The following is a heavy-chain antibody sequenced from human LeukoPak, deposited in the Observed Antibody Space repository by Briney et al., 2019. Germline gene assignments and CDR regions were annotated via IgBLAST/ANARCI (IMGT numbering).Heavy chain of an antibody. CDR1: GYSFTNYW. Sequence: GGSLKISCKGSGYSFTNYWIGWVRQMPGKGLEWMGIIYPGDSDARYSPSFQGQVTISADKSISAVYLQWSSLKASDTAMYYCAKPSPRYCSGGTCDAFDIWGQGTMVTVSS. V-gene: IGHV5-51*01. CDR2: IYPGDSDA. D-gene: IGHD2-15*01. J-gene: IGHJ3*02. CDR3: AKPSPRYCSGGTCDAFDI.